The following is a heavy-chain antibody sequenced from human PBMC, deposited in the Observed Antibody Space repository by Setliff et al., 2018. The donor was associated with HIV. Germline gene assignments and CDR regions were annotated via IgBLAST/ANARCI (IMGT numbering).Heavy chain of an antibody. CDR1: GNSFNGDF. CDR3: VTSPGSFTSVDETEAGDY. D-gene: IGHD6-25*01. Sequence: ASVKVSCKAPGNSFNGDFLNWVRQAPGQGLEWMGNIKLSSGGTKFAQKFLGRVTMTRDTSTNTAFMELRRLNSDDTATYFCVTSPGSFTSVDETEAGDYWG. V-gene: IGHV1-2*02. CDR2: IKLSSGGT. J-gene: IGHJ4*01.